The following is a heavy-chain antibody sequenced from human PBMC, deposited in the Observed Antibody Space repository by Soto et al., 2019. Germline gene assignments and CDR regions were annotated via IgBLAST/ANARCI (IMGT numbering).Heavy chain of an antibody. V-gene: IGHV1-18*04. CDR3: ERAGSSDWNYVSSSS. Sequence: EASVKVSFKASGYTFTSSGFNWVRQAPGQGREWMGWVSANSGNTKYAQNLEGRGTMTTDTSTSTAYIELGSLTSYDTAVYYCERAGSSDWNYVSSSSWGQGTLVTVSS. D-gene: IGHD1-7*01. J-gene: IGHJ4*02. CDR2: VSANSGNT. CDR1: GYTFTSSG.